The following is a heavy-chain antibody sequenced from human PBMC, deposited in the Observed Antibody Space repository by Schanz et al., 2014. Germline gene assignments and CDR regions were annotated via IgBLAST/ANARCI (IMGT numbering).Heavy chain of an antibody. Sequence: EVQLVESGGGLVQPGGSLRLSCAASGFTFSSYAMSWVRQVPGKGLEWVSSISSSGGHIYYADSVKGRFTITRDIAKNSLCLQMNSLSAAVTGINSCARDKGGYYPFDYWGRGTLVTVSS. CDR3: ARDKGGYYPFDY. D-gene: IGHD3-3*01. J-gene: IGHJ4*02. V-gene: IGHV3-21*01. CDR2: ISSSGGHI. CDR1: GFTFSSYA.